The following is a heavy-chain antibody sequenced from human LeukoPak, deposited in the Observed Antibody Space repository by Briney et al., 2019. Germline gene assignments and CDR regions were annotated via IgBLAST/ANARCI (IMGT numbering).Heavy chain of an antibody. CDR1: GGSFSGYY. V-gene: IGHV4-34*01. J-gene: IGHJ6*03. CDR3: ARKRPATHMDV. Sequence: SETLSLTCAVYGGSFSGYYWSWIRQPPGKGLEWIGEINHSGSTNYNPSLKSRVTISVDTSKNQFSLKLSSMTAADTAVYYCARKRPATHMDVWGKGTTVTVSS. CDR2: INHSGST. D-gene: IGHD2-15*01.